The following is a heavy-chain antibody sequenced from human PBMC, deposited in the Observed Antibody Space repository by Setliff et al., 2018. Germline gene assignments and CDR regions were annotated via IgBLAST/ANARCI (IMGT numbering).Heavy chain of an antibody. CDR1: GDSISSSSYH. V-gene: IGHV4-39*07. CDR2: IYYNGDT. J-gene: IGHJ6*03. CDR3: ARDNRARHYMDV. D-gene: IGHD3-10*01. Sequence: PSETLSLTCSLSGDSISSSSYHWGWIRQSPGKGLEWIGNIYYNGDTNRNPSLKSRVTVSVDTSRGQFSLSLSSVTAADTAIYYCARDNRARHYMDVWGKGTTVTVSS.